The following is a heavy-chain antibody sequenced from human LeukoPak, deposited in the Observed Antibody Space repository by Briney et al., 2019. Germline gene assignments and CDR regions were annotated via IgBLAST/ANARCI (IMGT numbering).Heavy chain of an antibody. CDR1: GFTFSSYG. CDR3: AKAGSQWLVNYRFDP. V-gene: IGHV3-33*06. D-gene: IGHD6-19*01. Sequence: PGGSLRLSCAASGFTFSSYGMHWVRQAPGKGLEWVAVIWYDGSNKYYADSVKGRFTISRDNSKNTLYLQMNSLRAEDTAVYYCAKAGSQWLVNYRFDPWGQGTLVTVSS. CDR2: IWYDGSNK. J-gene: IGHJ5*02.